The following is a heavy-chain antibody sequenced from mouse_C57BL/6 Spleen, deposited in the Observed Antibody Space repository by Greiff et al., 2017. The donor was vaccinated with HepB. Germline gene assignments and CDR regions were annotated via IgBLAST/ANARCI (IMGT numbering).Heavy chain of an antibody. Sequence: VQLQQPGAELVKPGASVKLSCKASGYTFTSYWMHWVKQRPGQGLEWIGMIHPNSGSTNYNEKFKSKATLTVDKSSSTAYMQLSSLTSEDSAVYYCAREDYYGGFDYWGQGTTLTVSS. V-gene: IGHV1-64*01. J-gene: IGHJ2*01. D-gene: IGHD1-1*01. CDR3: AREDYYGGFDY. CDR2: IHPNSGST. CDR1: GYTFTSYW.